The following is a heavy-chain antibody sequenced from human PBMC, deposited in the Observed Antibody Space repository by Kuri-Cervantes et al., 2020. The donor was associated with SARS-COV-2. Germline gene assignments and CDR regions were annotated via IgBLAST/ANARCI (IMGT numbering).Heavy chain of an antibody. D-gene: IGHD1-7*01. V-gene: IGHV3-48*01. J-gene: IGHJ6*03. CDR1: GFTFSSYS. Sequence: GESLKISCAASGFTFSSYSMNWVRQAPGEGLEWVSYISSSSSTIYYADSVKGRFTISRDNAKNSLYLQMNSLRAEDTAVYYCASLRPNYNWNYEEGPRYYYYMDVWGKGTTVTVSS. CDR2: ISSSSSTI. CDR3: ASLRPNYNWNYEEGPRYYYYMDV.